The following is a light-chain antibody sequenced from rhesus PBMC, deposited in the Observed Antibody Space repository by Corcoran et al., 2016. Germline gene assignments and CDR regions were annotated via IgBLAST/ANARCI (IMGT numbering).Light chain of an antibody. V-gene: IGKV1-33*02. CDR1: QGISKY. CDR3: QQHNSYPYS. J-gene: IGKJ2*01. CDR2: AAS. Sequence: DIQMTQSPSSLSASVGDTVTITCQASQGISKYLAWSQQKPGKAPKLLIYAASTLQSGVPSRFSGSGSGTEFTLTVSSLQPEDFATYYCQQHNSYPYSFGQGTKVEIK.